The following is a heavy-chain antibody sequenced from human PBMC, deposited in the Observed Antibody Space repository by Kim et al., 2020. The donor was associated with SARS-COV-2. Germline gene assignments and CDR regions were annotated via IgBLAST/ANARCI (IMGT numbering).Heavy chain of an antibody. D-gene: IGHD6-19*01. Sequence: GESLKISCKGSGYSFTSYWISWVRQMPGKGLEWMGRIDPSDSYTNYSPSFQGHVTISADKSISTAYLQWSSLKASDTAMYYCARPRRTVAGHDAFDIWGQGTMVTVSS. CDR3: ARPRRTVAGHDAFDI. J-gene: IGHJ3*02. CDR1: GYSFTSYW. V-gene: IGHV5-10-1*01. CDR2: IDPSDSYT.